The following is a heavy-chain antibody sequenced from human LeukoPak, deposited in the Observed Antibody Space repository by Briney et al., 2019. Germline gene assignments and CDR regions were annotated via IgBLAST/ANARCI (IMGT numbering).Heavy chain of an antibody. J-gene: IGHJ6*02. Sequence: ASVKVSCKASGGTFSSYAISWVRQAPGQGLEWMGWINTNTGNPTYAQGFTGRFVFSLDTSVSTAYLQISSLKAEDTAVYYCARGTRGPYYYGMDVWGQGTTVIVSS. CDR1: GGTFSSYA. CDR3: ARGTRGPYYYGMDV. V-gene: IGHV7-4-1*02. D-gene: IGHD2-15*01. CDR2: INTNTGNP.